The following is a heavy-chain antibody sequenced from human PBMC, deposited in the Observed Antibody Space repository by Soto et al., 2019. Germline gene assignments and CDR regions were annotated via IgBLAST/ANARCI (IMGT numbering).Heavy chain of an antibody. J-gene: IGHJ5*02. V-gene: IGHV1-8*01. CDR3: ARLGYCSGGSCRRGNWLDP. Sequence: ASVKVSCKASGDTFTSYEINWVRQATGQGLEWMGWMNPNSGNTGYAQKFQGRVTMTRNTSISTGYMELSSLRSEDTAVYYCARLGYCSGGSCRRGNWLDPWGQGTLVTVYS. D-gene: IGHD2-15*01. CDR2: MNPNSGNT. CDR1: GDTFTSYE.